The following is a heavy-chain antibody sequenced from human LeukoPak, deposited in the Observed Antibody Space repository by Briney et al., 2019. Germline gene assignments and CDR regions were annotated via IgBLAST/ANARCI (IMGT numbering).Heavy chain of an antibody. J-gene: IGHJ4*02. D-gene: IGHD3-3*01. CDR2: IYHSGST. CDR1: GGSISSGGYY. CDR3: ARAHDVKADY. Sequence: PSETLSLTCTVSGGSISSGGYYWSWIRQPPGKGLEWIGYIYHSGSTYYNPSLKSRVTISVDRSKSQFSLKLNSVTAADTAVYYCARAHDVKADYWGQGTLVTVSS. V-gene: IGHV4-30-2*01.